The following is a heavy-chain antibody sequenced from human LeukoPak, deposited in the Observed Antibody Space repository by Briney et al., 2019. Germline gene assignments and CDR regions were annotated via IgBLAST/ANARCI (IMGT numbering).Heavy chain of an antibody. CDR2: IHTSGDT. CDR1: GFTFSSYS. V-gene: IGHV3-53*01. D-gene: IGHD4-17*01. CDR3: IVFGDSNH. Sequence: GGSLRLSCAASGFTFSSYSMNWVRQAPGKGLEWVSAIHTSGDTCYADSVKGRFTISRDTSKNTLYLQINSLRVEDTAVYYCIVFGDSNHWGQGTLVTVSS. J-gene: IGHJ5*02.